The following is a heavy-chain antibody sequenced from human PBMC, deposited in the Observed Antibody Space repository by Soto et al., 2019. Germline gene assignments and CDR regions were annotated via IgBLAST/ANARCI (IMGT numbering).Heavy chain of an antibody. V-gene: IGHV1-3*01. Sequence: ASVKVSCKASGYTFTTYAMHWVRQAPGQRLERMGWINAGNANTKYSQNFQGRITITRDTSASTAYMELSSPRSEDTAVYYCARSETSYCSGCGCYYNLFDPWGQGTLVTVSS. CDR1: GYTFTTYA. CDR2: INAGNANT. J-gene: IGHJ5*02. CDR3: ARSETSYCSGCGCYYNLFDP. D-gene: IGHD2-15*01.